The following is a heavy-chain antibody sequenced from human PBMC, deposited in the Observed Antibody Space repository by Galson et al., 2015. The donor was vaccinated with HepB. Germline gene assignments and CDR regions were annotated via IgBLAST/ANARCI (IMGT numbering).Heavy chain of an antibody. V-gene: IGHV1-69*04. J-gene: IGHJ6*02. CDR2: IIPILGIA. Sequence: SVKVPCKASGGTFSSYAISWVRQAPGQGLEWMGRIIPILGIANYAQKFQGRVTITAVKSTSTGYMELSSLRSEDTAVYYLASYREEEYGGYLGMDVWGQVTTFTVSS. CDR3: ASYREEEYGGYLGMDV. D-gene: IGHD5-12*01. CDR1: GGTFSSYA.